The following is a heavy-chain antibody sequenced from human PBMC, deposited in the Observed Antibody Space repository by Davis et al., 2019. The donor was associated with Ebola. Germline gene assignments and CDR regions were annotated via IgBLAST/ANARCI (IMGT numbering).Heavy chain of an antibody. D-gene: IGHD5-12*01. V-gene: IGHV1-46*01. J-gene: IGHJ4*02. CDR2: INPSSGST. Sequence: AVSVKVSCKASGYTFTNYYMDWVRQAPGQGLEWMGIINPSSGSTTYAERFQGRVTMTTDTSTSTAYMELRSLRYDDMAVYYCARGYSGYDPNDCWGQGTLVTVSS. CDR3: ARGYSGYDPNDC. CDR1: GYTFTNYY.